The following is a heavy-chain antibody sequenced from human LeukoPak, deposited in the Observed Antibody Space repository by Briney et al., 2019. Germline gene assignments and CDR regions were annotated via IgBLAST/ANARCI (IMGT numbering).Heavy chain of an antibody. V-gene: IGHV4-34*01. J-gene: IGHJ4*02. CDR2: INHSGST. CDR1: GGSFSGYY. Sequence: SETLSLTCAVYGGSFSGYYWSWIRQPPGKGLEWIGEINHSGSTNYNPSLKSRVTISVDTSKNQFSLKLSSVTAADTVVYYCARQISATAGGSFDYWGQGTLVTVSS. D-gene: IGHD6-13*01. CDR3: ARQISATAGGSFDY.